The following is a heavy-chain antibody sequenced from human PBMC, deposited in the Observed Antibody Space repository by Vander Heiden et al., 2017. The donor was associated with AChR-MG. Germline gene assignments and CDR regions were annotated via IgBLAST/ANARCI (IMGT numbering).Heavy chain of an antibody. CDR2: IWYDGSNK. Sequence: QVQLVESGGGVVQPGRSLRLSCAASGFTLSSYGMHGGRQAPGKGLEWVAVIWYDGSNKYYADSVKGRFTISRDNSKNTLYLQMNSLRAEDTAVYYCARDSDIAAARSDDAFDIWGQGTMVTVSS. V-gene: IGHV3-33*01. J-gene: IGHJ3*02. CDR3: ARDSDIAAARSDDAFDI. CDR1: GFTLSSYG. D-gene: IGHD6-13*01.